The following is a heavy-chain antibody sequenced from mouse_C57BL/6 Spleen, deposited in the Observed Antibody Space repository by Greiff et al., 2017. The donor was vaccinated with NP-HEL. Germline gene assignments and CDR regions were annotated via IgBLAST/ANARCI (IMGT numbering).Heavy chain of an antibody. D-gene: IGHD4-1*01. CDR3: ARSEAGTIGYFDY. CDR2: IYPRSGNT. V-gene: IGHV1-81*01. Sequence: VHLVESGAELARPGASVKLSCKASGYTFTSYGISWVKQRTGQGLEWIGEIYPRSGNTYYNEKFKGKATLTADKSSSTAYMELRSLTSEDSAVYFCARSEAGTIGYFDYWGQGTTLTVSS. CDR1: GYTFTSYG. J-gene: IGHJ2*01.